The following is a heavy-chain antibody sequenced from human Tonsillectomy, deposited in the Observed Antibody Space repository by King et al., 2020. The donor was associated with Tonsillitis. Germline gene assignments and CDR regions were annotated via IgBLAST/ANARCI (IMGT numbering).Heavy chain of an antibody. Sequence: VQLVESGGRLVKPGGSLRLSCAASGFVVSSYALTWVRQTPGRGLEWVSSISGSGSRTYYADSVRGRFTISRDKSKRTLYLQMNSLRADDTAVYYCAKDRSLNADYVDYYYGMDVWGQGTTVTVSS. CDR2: ISGSGSRT. D-gene: IGHD4-17*01. J-gene: IGHJ6*02. CDR3: AKDRSLNADYVDYYYGMDV. V-gene: IGHV3-23*04. CDR1: GFVVSSYA.